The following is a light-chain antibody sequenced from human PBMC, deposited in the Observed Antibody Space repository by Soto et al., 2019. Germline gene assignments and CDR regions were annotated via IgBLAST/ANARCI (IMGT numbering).Light chain of an antibody. Sequence: EIVLTQSPGTLSLSPGERATLSCRASQSVSSSYLAWYQQKPGQAPRLLIYGASSRATGIPDRFSGSGSGTDFTLTSSRLEPEDFAVYYCPQYGSSPLTFGGGTKVEIK. V-gene: IGKV3-20*01. CDR3: PQYGSSPLT. J-gene: IGKJ4*01. CDR2: GAS. CDR1: QSVSSSY.